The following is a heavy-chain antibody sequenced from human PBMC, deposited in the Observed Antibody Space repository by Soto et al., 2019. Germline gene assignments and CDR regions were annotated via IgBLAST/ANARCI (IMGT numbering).Heavy chain of an antibody. Sequence: GWSLRLSCAASGFIFSSYAMHWVRQAPGKGLEWVALISYDGAKKDHADSVKGRFSVFRDNSKNTLYLQMNSLRPEDTAVYYCAQGIPGYYYGMDVWGQGTTVTVSS. CDR1: GFIFSSYA. D-gene: IGHD2-2*02. CDR2: ISYDGAKK. V-gene: IGHV3-30-3*01. J-gene: IGHJ6*02. CDR3: AQGIPGYYYGMDV.